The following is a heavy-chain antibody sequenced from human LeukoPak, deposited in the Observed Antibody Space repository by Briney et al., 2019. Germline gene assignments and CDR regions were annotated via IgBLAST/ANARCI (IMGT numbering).Heavy chain of an antibody. CDR2: INAGNGNT. V-gene: IGHV1-3*01. D-gene: IGHD3-10*01. J-gene: IGHJ6*02. Sequence: GASVKVSCKASGYTFTSYAMHWVRQAPGQRLGWMGRINAGNGNTKYSQKFQGRVTITRDTSASTAYMELSSLRSEDTAVYYCARDRVRGVIPFYGMDVWGQGTTVTVSS. CDR3: ARDRVRGVIPFYGMDV. CDR1: GYTFTSYA.